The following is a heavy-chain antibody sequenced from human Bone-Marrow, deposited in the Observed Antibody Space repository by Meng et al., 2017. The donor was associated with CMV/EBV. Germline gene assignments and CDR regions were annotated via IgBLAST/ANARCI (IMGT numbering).Heavy chain of an antibody. CDR3: ARVREQLVRGVDYYGMDV. CDR2: IKQDGIEK. CDR1: GFTFSSYW. J-gene: IGHJ6*02. V-gene: IGHV3-7*01. Sequence: LSLTGAASGFTFSSYWMSWVRQAPGKGPAWVANIKQDGIEKYYVDSVKGRFTISRDNAKNSLYLQMNSLSDEDTAVYYCARVREQLVRGVDYYGMDVWGQGTTVTVSS. D-gene: IGHD6-6*01.